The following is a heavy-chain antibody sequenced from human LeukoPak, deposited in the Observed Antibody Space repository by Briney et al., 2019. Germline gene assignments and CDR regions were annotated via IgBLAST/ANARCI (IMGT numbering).Heavy chain of an antibody. CDR2: ISGSGGST. Sequence: GGSLRLSCAASGFAFSSYAMSWVRQAPGKGLEWVSAISGSGGSTYYADSVEGRFTISRDNSKNTLCLQMNSLRAEDTAVYYCAKLGHYDILAGYYIWFDPWGQGTLVTVSS. CDR1: GFAFSSYA. D-gene: IGHD3-9*01. J-gene: IGHJ5*02. CDR3: AKLGHYDILAGYYIWFDP. V-gene: IGHV3-23*01.